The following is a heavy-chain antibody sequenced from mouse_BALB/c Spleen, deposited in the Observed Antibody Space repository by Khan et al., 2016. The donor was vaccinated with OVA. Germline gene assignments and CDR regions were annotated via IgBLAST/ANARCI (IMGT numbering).Heavy chain of an antibody. CDR2: IDPFNGGT. V-gene: IGHV1S135*01. J-gene: IGHJ3*01. D-gene: IGHD1-1*01. CDR3: ARHGSTSWFAY. Sequence: LQQSGPELMKPGASVKISCKASGYSFSTYYIHWVTRSHGKTLEWIGYIDPFNGGTTYNQKFKGKATLTVDKSSSKAYMHLTSLTSEDSAVYYCARHGSTSWFAYWGQGTLVTVSA. CDR1: GYSFSTYY.